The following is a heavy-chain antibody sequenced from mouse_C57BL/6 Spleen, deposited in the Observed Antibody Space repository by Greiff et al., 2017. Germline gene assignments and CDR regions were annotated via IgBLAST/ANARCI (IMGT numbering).Heavy chain of an antibody. CDR1: GYTFTGYW. D-gene: IGHD1-1*01. CDR2: IDPSDSYT. V-gene: IGHV1-69*01. CDR3: ARTGYYGSSLYWYFDV. Sequence: QVQLQQPGAELVMPGASVKLSCKASGYTFTGYWMHWVKQRPGQGLEWIGEIDPSDSYTNYNQKFKGKSTWTVDKSSSTAYMQLSSLTSEDSAVYYCARTGYYGSSLYWYFDVWGTGTTVTVSS. J-gene: IGHJ1*03.